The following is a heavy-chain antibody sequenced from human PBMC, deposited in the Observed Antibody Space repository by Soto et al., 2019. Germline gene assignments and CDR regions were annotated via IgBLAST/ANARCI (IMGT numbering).Heavy chain of an antibody. Sequence: QVQLLESGPGLVKPSQTLSLTCTVSGGSISSGGYCWSWVRQHPGKGLEWIGNINDSGSIYSNPSLKGRVTISVDTSKNQFSLRLSSVTAADTAVYFCARDPAYYGSGSYYEGRAYYYGMDVWGHGTTVTVSS. CDR1: GGSISSGGYC. CDR2: INDSGSI. D-gene: IGHD3-10*01. J-gene: IGHJ6*02. V-gene: IGHV4-31*03. CDR3: ARDPAYYGSGSYYEGRAYYYGMDV.